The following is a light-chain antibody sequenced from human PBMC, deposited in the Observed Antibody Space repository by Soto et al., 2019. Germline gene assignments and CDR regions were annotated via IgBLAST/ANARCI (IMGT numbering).Light chain of an antibody. CDR1: TGDIINYNY. J-gene: IGLJ1*01. V-gene: IGLV2-14*01. CDR3: SSYTSGNTLDYV. CDR2: EVS. Sequence: QSVLTQPASVSGSPGQSITISCTGTTGDIINYNYVSWYQQYPGKAPKLMIFEVSNRPSGVSNRFSGSISDNTASLTISGLQPEDEADYYCSSYTSGNTLDYVFGTGTKVTVL.